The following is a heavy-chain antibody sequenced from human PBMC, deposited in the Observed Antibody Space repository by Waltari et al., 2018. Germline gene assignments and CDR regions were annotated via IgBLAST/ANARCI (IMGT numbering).Heavy chain of an antibody. Sequence: EVQLLESGGGLVQPGGSLRLSCAAFGFTFSSYAMSWVRQAPGKGLEWVAAIRGSGGSTTYAASVKGRFTISRDNSKNTLYLQMNSLRAEDTAVYYCAKDIWVEYYYDSSGYFDYWGQGTLVTVSS. V-gene: IGHV3-23*01. CDR3: AKDIWVEYYYDSSGYFDY. J-gene: IGHJ4*02. D-gene: IGHD3-22*01. CDR1: GFTFSSYA. CDR2: IRGSGGST.